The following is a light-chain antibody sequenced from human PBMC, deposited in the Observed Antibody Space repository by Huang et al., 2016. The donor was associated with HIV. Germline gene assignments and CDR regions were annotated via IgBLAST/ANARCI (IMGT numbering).Light chain of an antibody. V-gene: IGKV1-9*01. CDR2: DAS. Sequence: QLTQSPSSLSASIGDRVTIACRASHDINTYLAWYQQKPGRAPKLLIYDASTLQTGVPPTFRGFGSGTAFSLTITSLQPDDFAVYYCQQLSAYPLSFGPGTTVD. J-gene: IGKJ3*01. CDR3: QQLSAYPLS. CDR1: HDINTY.